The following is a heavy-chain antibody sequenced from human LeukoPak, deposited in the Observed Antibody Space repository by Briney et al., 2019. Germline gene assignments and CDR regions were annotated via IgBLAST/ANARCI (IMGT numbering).Heavy chain of an antibody. J-gene: IGHJ4*02. CDR1: GFTFSSYA. CDR3: TKKLQFYASTDYFGY. CDR2: ISSSGSST. V-gene: IGHV3-23*01. Sequence: PGGSLRLSCAASGFTFSSYAMSWVRQAPGKGLEWVSGISSSGSSTCYEDSVKGRFTISRDNSKNTLYLQMNSLRAEDTAVYYCTKKLQFYASTDYFGYWGQGTLVTVSS. D-gene: IGHD2/OR15-2a*01.